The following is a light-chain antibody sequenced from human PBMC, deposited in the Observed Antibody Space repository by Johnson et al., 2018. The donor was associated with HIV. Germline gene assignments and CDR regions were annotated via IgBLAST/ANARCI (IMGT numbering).Light chain of an antibody. CDR3: GTWDSSLRALA. J-gene: IGLJ1*01. CDR2: DNN. V-gene: IGLV1-51*01. CDR1: SSNIGNNF. Sequence: QSVLTQPPSVSAAPGQRVTRSYSGSSSNIGNNFVSWFRQLPLRAPKVLIYDNNERPSGIPARFSGSNSGTSATLAITGLPPGGEADYSCGTWDSSLRALAFGTGTKVTVL.